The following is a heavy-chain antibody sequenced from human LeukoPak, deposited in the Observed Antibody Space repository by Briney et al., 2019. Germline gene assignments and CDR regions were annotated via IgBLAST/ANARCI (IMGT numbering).Heavy chain of an antibody. CDR2: IKSKTDGGTS. J-gene: IGHJ3*02. Sequence: RGSLRLSCATSGLTFTNAWMSWFRQAPGKGLEWVGRIKSKTDGGTSDYAAPVQGRFTISRDDSKNTLYLQMNSLKIEDTAVYYCATDPGEWEPIWGQGTMVTVSS. CDR3: ATDPGEWEPI. V-gene: IGHV3-15*01. D-gene: IGHD1-26*01. CDR1: GLTFTNAW.